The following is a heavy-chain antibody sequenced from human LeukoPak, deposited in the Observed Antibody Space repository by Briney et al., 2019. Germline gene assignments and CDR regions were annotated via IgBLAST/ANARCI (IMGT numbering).Heavy chain of an antibody. CDR1: GGSFSGYY. CDR2: FNHSGSA. D-gene: IGHD6-13*01. J-gene: IGHJ4*02. V-gene: IGHV4-34*01. CDR3: ARGDIATPGAAFDS. Sequence: PSETLSLTCTVSGGSFSGYYWNWIRQPPGKGLEWIGEFNHSGSANYNPSLKSRVSMSVDTSKNQFSLRLTSVTAADTAVYYCARGDIATPGAAFDSWGQGTLIIVSS.